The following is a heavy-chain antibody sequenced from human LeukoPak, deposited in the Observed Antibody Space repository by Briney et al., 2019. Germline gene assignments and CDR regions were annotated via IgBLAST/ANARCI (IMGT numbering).Heavy chain of an antibody. V-gene: IGHV3-15*01. Sequence: GGSLRLSCAASGFTFSTYGMSWVRQAPGKGLEWVGRIKSKTDGGTTDYAAPVKGRFTISRDDSKNTLYLQMNSLKTEDTAVYYCTTASYYYGSGSYHEFDYWGQGTLVTVSS. D-gene: IGHD3-10*01. CDR1: GFTFSTYG. CDR2: IKSKTDGGTT. CDR3: TTASYYYGSGSYHEFDY. J-gene: IGHJ4*02.